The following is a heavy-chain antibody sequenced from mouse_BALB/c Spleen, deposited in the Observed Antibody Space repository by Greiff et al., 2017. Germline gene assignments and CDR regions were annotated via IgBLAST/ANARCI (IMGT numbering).Heavy chain of an antibody. CDR2: IWAGGST. D-gene: IGHD2-1*01. CDR3: ARDRGYGNYAFDD. CDR1: GFSLTSYG. J-gene: IGHJ2*01. Sequence: VQRVESGPGLVAPSQSLSITCTVSGFSLTSYGVHWVRQPPGKGLEWLGVIWAGGSTNYNSALMSRLSNSKDNSKSQVFLKMNSLQTDDTAMYYCARDRGYGNYAFDDWGQGTTLTVSS. V-gene: IGHV2-9*02.